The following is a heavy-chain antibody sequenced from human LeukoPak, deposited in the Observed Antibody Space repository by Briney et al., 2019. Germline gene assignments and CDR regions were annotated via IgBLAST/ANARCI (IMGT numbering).Heavy chain of an antibody. D-gene: IGHD2/OR15-2a*01. CDR2: LSYTGKT. V-gene: IGHV4-59*02. Sequence: SETLSLTCNVSGVSVSTSHWSWIRQRPGKGLEWIGCLSYTGKTGYNPSLKSRVSISLGSSNNHFSLKLTSVTAADTAVYYCSEGYFEPFDHWGQGILVTVSS. CDR1: GVSVSTSH. J-gene: IGHJ4*02. CDR3: SEGYFEPFDH.